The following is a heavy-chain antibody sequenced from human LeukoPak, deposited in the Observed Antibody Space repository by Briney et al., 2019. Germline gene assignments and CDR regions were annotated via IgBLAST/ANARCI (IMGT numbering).Heavy chain of an antibody. J-gene: IGHJ6*03. CDR2: IYSSGST. D-gene: IGHD1-20*01. V-gene: IGHV4-4*07. Sequence: SETLSLTCTVSGGSISSYYWSWIRQPAGKGLEWIGRIYSSGSTNYNPSLKSRVTMSVAPSKNQFSLKLSSVTAADTAVYYCARGYNWVSPTRKFYYMDVWGKGTTVTVPS. CDR1: GGSISSYY. CDR3: ARGYNWVSPTRKFYYMDV.